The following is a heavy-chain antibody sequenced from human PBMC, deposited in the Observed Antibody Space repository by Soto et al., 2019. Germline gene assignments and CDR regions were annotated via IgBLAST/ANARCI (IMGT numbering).Heavy chain of an antibody. CDR1: GFTFSSYG. V-gene: IGHV3-33*01. CDR2: IWYDGSNK. CDR3: ARANPPYDILTDDAFDI. D-gene: IGHD3-9*01. Sequence: QVQLVESGGGVVQPGRSLRLSCAASGFTFSSYGMHWVRQAPGKGLEWVAVIWYDGSNKYYADSVKGRFTISRDNSKNXLYLQMNSLRAEDTAVYYCARANPPYDILTDDAFDIWGQGTMVTVSS. J-gene: IGHJ3*02.